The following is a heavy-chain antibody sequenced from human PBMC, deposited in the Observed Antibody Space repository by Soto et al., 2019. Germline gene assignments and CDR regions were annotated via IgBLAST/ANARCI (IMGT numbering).Heavy chain of an antibody. V-gene: IGHV4-34*01. CDR3: AERLGVSALGY. CDR1: GGSFSGYY. J-gene: IGHJ4*02. Sequence: QVQLQQWGAGLLKPSETLSLTCAVYGGSFSGYYWSWIRQPPGKGLEWIGEINHSGSTNYNPSLKCRVTISVDTSKNQFSLKLSSVTAADTAVYYCAERLGVSALGYWGQGTLVTVSS. D-gene: IGHD2-8*01. CDR2: INHSGST.